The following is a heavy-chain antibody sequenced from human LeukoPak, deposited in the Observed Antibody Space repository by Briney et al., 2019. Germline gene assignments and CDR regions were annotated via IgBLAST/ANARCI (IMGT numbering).Heavy chain of an antibody. Sequence: GGSLRLSCAASGFTFSSYWMHWVRQAPGKGLVWVSRINSDGSSTSYADSVKGRFTISRDNAKNTLYLQMNSLRAEDTAVYYCARGGCEWEPYNYMDVWGKGTTVTVSS. J-gene: IGHJ6*03. V-gene: IGHV3-74*01. CDR1: GFTFSSYW. D-gene: IGHD1-26*01. CDR3: ARGGCEWEPYNYMDV. CDR2: INSDGSST.